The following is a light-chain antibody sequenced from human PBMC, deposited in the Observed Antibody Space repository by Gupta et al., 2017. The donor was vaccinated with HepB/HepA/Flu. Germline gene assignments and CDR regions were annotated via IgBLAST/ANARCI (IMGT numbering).Light chain of an antibody. CDR2: DAS. CDR1: QDIRNY. J-gene: IGKJ1*01. CDR3: QQYDSLPT. Sequence: DIQMTQSPSSLSASVGDRVTITCQASQDIRNYLNWYQQKPGKAPDLLIYDASNLEKGVPSRFSGSGYGTEFTFTIKGLQAEDVATYYCQQYDSLPTFGQGTTVEIK. V-gene: IGKV1-33*01.